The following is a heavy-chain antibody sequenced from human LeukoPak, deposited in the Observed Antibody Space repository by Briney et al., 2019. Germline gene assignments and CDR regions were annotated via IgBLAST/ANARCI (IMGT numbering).Heavy chain of an antibody. Sequence: KTSETLSLTCAVYGGSFSGYYWSWIRQPPGKGLEWIGYIYYSGSTNYNPSLKSRVTISVDTSKNQFSLKLSSVTAADTAVYYCARAGGEGYYDSSGKSSFDYWGQGTLVTVSS. CDR1: GGSFSGYY. J-gene: IGHJ4*02. D-gene: IGHD3-22*01. CDR3: ARAGGEGYYDSSGKSSFDY. V-gene: IGHV4-59*01. CDR2: IYYSGST.